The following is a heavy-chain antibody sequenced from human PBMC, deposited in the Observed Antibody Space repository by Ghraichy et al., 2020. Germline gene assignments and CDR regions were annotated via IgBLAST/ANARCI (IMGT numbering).Heavy chain of an antibody. Sequence: GGSLRLSCAASGFTFSSYVMSWVRQAPGKGLEWVSTISGGGGVTYDADSVKGRFTVSRDNSKNTLSLQMNGLRVEDTAVYYCARAWRGGTHNGGFDYWGQGTLVTASS. CDR3: ARAWRGGTHNGGFDY. V-gene: IGHV3-23*01. J-gene: IGHJ4*02. CDR1: GFTFSSYV. CDR2: ISGGGGVT. D-gene: IGHD3-3*01.